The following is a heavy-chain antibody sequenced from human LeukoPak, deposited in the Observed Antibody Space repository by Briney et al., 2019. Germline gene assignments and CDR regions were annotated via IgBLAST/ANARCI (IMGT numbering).Heavy chain of an antibody. Sequence: SETLSLTCTVSGYSISSGYYWGWIRQPPGKGLEWIGSIYHSGSTYYNPSLKSRVTISVDTSKNQFSLKLSSVTAADTAVYYCARKRYGSGIEHLIDYWGQGTLVTVSS. CDR3: ARKRYGSGIEHLIDY. CDR2: IYHSGST. CDR1: GYSISSGYY. J-gene: IGHJ4*02. D-gene: IGHD3-10*01. V-gene: IGHV4-38-2*02.